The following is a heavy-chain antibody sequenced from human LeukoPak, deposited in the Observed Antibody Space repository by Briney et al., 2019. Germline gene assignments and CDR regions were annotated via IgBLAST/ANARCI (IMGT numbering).Heavy chain of an antibody. V-gene: IGHV3-33*01. CDR2: IWYDGSNK. D-gene: IGHD2/OR15-2a*01. CDR3: ARDRGRLYVTPFGI. Sequence: GGSLRLSCAASGFTFSSYGMHWVRQAPGKGLEWVAVIWYDGSNKYYADSVKGRFTISRDNSKNTLYLQMNSLRAEDTAVYYCARDRGRLYVTPFGIWGQGTMVTVSS. CDR1: GFTFSSYG. J-gene: IGHJ3*02.